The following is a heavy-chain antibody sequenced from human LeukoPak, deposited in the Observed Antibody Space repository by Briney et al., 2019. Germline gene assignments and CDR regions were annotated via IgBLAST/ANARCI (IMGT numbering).Heavy chain of an antibody. Sequence: PSETLSLTCTFSGDSISPNYWSWIRQPPGKGLEWIGYIYYSGSTNYNPSLKSRVTISVDTSKNQFSLKLSSVTAADTAIYYCARGAAAASVDYWGQGTLVTVSS. CDR3: ARGAAAASVDY. V-gene: IGHV4-59*01. CDR2: IYYSGST. CDR1: GDSISPNY. D-gene: IGHD6-13*01. J-gene: IGHJ4*02.